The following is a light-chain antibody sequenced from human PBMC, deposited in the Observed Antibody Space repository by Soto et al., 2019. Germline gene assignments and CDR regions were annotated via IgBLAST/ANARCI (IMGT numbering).Light chain of an antibody. CDR3: QSYDSGLSGHWV. J-gene: IGLJ3*02. Sequence: QSVLTQPPSASGTPGQRVTISCSGSGSNIGSNTVNWYQQLPGTAPKLLIYDNTHRPSGVPNRFSGSKSGTSASLAITGLQAEDEADYYCQSYDSGLSGHWVFGGGTKVTVL. V-gene: IGLV1-44*01. CDR2: DNT. CDR1: GSNIGSNT.